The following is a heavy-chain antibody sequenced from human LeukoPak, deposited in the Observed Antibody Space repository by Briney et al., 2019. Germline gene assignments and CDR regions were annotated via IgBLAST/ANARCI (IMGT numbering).Heavy chain of an antibody. CDR1: GGSISSSNW. D-gene: IGHD3-22*01. CDR3: ARCGPVSGYYYNHDAFDI. CDR2: IYHSGST. V-gene: IGHV4-4*02. Sequence: MTSETLSLTCAVSGGSISSSNWWSWVRQPPGKGLEWIGEIYHSGSTNYNPSLKSRVTISVDKSKNQFSLKLSSVTAADTAVYYCARCGPVSGYYYNHDAFDIWGQGTMVTVSS. J-gene: IGHJ3*02.